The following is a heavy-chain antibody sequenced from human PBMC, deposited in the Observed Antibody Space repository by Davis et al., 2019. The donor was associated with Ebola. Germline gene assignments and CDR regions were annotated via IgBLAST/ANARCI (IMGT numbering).Heavy chain of an antibody. D-gene: IGHD3-3*01. CDR3: ARAYDFWSGYPYYYYGMDV. CDR2: IYYSGST. V-gene: IGHV4-59*01. Sequence: MPSETLSLTCTVSGGSISSYYWSWIRQPPGKGLEWIGYIYYSGSTNYNPSLKSRVTISVDTSKNQFSLKLSSVTAADTAVYYCARAYDFWSGYPYYYYGMDVWGQGTTVTVSS. CDR1: GGSISSYY. J-gene: IGHJ6*02.